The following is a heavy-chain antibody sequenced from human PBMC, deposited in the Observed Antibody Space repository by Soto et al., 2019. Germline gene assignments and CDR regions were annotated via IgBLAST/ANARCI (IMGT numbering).Heavy chain of an antibody. CDR1: GGSISSVGYF. CDR3: ARLNSGWNQTFDS. Sequence: QVQLESSGPGLVKPSQTLSLTFTVSGGSISSVGYFWTWIRQHPAKGLEWIGHISYSGSTYFIPSLRSRLSMSVYTSKIQFSLNLTSVTVADTALYYCARLNSGWNQTFDSWGQGTLVTVSS. CDR2: ISYSGST. V-gene: IGHV4-31*03. D-gene: IGHD1-1*01. J-gene: IGHJ4*02.